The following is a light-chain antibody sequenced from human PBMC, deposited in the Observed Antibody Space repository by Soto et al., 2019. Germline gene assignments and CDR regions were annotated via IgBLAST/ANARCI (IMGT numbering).Light chain of an antibody. CDR2: GAS. CDR1: QSVRSN. Sequence: EIVMTQSPATRSVSQGERASLSCRASQSVRSNLAGYQQIPGQAPRLLIYGASTRATGIPARFSGSGSGTEFSLTIRSLQPEDFAVYYCQQYNNWPLTLGGGTKVDIK. V-gene: IGKV3-15*01. CDR3: QQYNNWPLT. J-gene: IGKJ4*01.